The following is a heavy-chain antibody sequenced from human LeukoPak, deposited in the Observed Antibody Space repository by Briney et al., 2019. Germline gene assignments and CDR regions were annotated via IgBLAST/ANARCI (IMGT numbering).Heavy chain of an antibody. CDR2: INGNGGST. Sequence: GGSLRLSCAASGFTFSNYAMHWVRQAPGKGLEYLSAINGNGGSTYYATSVKGKFTITRDNSKNTLYRQMASLSAEDMAVFYCDRSLGAGSYLDFWGQGTLVTVSS. CDR3: DRSLGAGSYLDF. J-gene: IGHJ4*02. D-gene: IGHD3-10*02. CDR1: GFTFSNYA. V-gene: IGHV3-64*01.